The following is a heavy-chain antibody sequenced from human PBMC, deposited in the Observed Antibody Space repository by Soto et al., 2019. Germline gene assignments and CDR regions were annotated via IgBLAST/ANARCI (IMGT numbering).Heavy chain of an antibody. CDR3: AKTGSGWYFDY. V-gene: IGHV3-30*18. D-gene: IGHD6-13*01. CDR1: GFPFIIYG. Sequence: GGSLRLSCAASGFPFIIYGIHWVRQAPGKGLEWVALISYDGNNKYYADSVKGRFTISRDNIKNMLYLQMNSLRAEDTAVYYCAKTGSGWYFDYWGQGTRVTVS. CDR2: ISYDGNNK. J-gene: IGHJ4*02.